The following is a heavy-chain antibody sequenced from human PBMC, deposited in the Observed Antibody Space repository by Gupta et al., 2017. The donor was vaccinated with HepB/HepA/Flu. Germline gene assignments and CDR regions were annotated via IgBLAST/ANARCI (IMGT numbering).Heavy chain of an antibody. D-gene: IGHD1-26*01. V-gene: IGHV3-66*01. CDR2: SYGLNTT. CDR1: GFSVSNNY. Sequence: EVQLVESGGGLVQPGGSLRLSCEASGFSVSNNYMSWVRQAPGKGLEWVSSSYGLNTTYYADSVKGRFNISRDSSTNTVYLQINKSKVEDTAVYYCTRGGIVGTNWGQGTLCTVSS. CDR3: TRGGIVGTN. J-gene: IGHJ4*02.